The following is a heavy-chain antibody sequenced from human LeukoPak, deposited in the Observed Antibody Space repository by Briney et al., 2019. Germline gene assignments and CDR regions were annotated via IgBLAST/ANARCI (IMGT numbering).Heavy chain of an antibody. Sequence: GGSLRLSCAASGFTFSSYAMHWVRQAPGKGLEWVAVISYDGSNKYYADSVKGRFTISRDNSKNTLYLQMNSLRAKDTAVYYCARDRVRYSYGLGGRNWFDPWGQGTLVTVSS. CDR1: GFTFSSYA. D-gene: IGHD5-18*01. CDR3: ARDRVRYSYGLGGRNWFDP. V-gene: IGHV3-30*04. CDR2: ISYDGSNK. J-gene: IGHJ5*02.